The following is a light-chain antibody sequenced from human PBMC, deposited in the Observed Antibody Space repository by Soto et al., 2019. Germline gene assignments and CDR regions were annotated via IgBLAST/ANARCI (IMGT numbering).Light chain of an antibody. CDR3: SSYTSWSTVVYV. CDR2: DVS. CDR1: SSDVGGYNY. J-gene: IGLJ1*01. V-gene: IGLV2-14*01. Sequence: QSVLTQPASLSGSPGQSITISCTGTSSDVGGYNYVSWYQQHPGKAPKLMIYDVSNRPSGVSNRFSGSKSGNTASLTISGLQAEDEAEYDCSSYTSWSTVVYVFGSGSKVTVL.